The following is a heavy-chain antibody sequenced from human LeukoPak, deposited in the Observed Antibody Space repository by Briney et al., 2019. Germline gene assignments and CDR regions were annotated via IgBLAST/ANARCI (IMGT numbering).Heavy chain of an antibody. CDR3: GMSGDRVPLQDDVFDV. J-gene: IGHJ3*01. D-gene: IGHD1-26*01. V-gene: IGHV5-51*01. Sequence: PGESLKISCKVSGYSFSIYCIGWVRQMPGKGLEWMGIIYPGDSGPTYSPSFQGQVTISVDKSINTAYLQWSSLQASDTAMYYCGMSGDRVPLQDDVFDVWGQGTMVTVST. CDR1: GYSFSIYC. CDR2: IYPGDSGP.